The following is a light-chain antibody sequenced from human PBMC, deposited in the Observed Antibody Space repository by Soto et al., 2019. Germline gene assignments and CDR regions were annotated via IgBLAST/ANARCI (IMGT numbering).Light chain of an antibody. Sequence: QSALTQPASVSGSPGQSITISCTGTSSGVGSYNLVSWYQQHPGKAPKLMIYEVSKRPSGVSNRFSGSKSGNTASLTISGLQAEDEADYYCCSDAGSRGVFGTGTKVTVL. CDR3: CSDAGSRGV. V-gene: IGLV2-23*02. CDR2: EVS. J-gene: IGLJ1*01. CDR1: SSGVGSYNL.